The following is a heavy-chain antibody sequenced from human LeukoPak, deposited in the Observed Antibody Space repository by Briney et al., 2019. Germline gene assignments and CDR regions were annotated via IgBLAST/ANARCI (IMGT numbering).Heavy chain of an antibody. V-gene: IGHV4-39*07. D-gene: IGHD1-14*01. CDR1: GGSISNTAYY. CDR2: IYYSGST. CDR3: ARAPGGNPTTHYFDY. Sequence: PSETLSLTCTVSGGSISNTAYYWAWIRQPPGKGLEWIGNIYYSGSTYYDPSLKSRVTISVDTSKNQFSLKLTSVTAADTAVYYCARAPGGNPTTHYFDYWGQGALVTVSS. J-gene: IGHJ4*02.